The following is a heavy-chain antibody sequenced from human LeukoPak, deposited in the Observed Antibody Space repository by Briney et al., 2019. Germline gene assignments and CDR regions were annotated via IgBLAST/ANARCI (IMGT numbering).Heavy chain of an antibody. CDR1: GFTFSGSP. J-gene: IGHJ4*02. Sequence: GGSLRLSCAASGFTFSGSPILWVRQASGKGLEWVGRIRSKADNYATAYAASVQGRCTISRDDSKNTAYLQLNSLKTEDTAVYYCTQSNYWGQGTLVTVSS. CDR3: TQSNY. CDR2: IRSKADNYAT. V-gene: IGHV3-73*01.